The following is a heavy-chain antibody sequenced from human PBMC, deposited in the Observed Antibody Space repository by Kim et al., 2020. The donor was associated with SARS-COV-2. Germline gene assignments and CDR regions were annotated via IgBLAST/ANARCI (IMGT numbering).Heavy chain of an antibody. V-gene: IGHV3-11*01. CDR3: ATPIGGPIDIFDI. CDR2: IGLSGGPI. D-gene: IGHD2-8*01. Sequence: GGSLRLSCAGSGFSFGDFSMNWFRLAPGKGPEWLSTIGLSGGPIYYADSVKGRFTISRDNARNALYLQMNSLRAEDTAVYYCATPIGGPIDIFDIWC. J-gene: IGHJ3*02. CDR1: GFSFGDFS.